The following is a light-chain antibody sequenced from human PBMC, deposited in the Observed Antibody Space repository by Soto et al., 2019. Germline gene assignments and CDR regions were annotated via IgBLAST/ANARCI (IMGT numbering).Light chain of an antibody. CDR3: QQYYSTFQT. J-gene: IGKJ1*01. V-gene: IGKV4-1*01. Sequence: DIVMTQSPDSLAVSLGERATINCKSSQSVLYSSNNKNYLAWYQQKPGQPPKLLIYWASTRESGVPDRFSGSGSGTDFTLTISSLQAEDVAVYYCQQYYSTFQTFGQGTKVEIK. CDR1: QSVLYSSNNKNY. CDR2: WAS.